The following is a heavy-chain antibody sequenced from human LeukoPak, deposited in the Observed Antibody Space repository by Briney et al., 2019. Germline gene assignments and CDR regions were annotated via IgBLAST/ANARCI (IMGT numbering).Heavy chain of an antibody. J-gene: IGHJ6*02. V-gene: IGHV3-74*01. CDR2: ILSDGNSP. CDR3: ARGVRYGMDV. CDR1: GFTFSVYW. Sequence: GGSLRLSCAASGFTFSVYWMHWVRQAPGKGLVWVSHILSDGNSPTYADSVKGRFTVSRDNAKNTLYLQMNSLRAEDTAVYYCARGVRYGMDVWGQGTAATVSS.